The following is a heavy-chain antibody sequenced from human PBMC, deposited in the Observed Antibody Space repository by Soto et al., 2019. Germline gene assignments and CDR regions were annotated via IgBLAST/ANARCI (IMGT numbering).Heavy chain of an antibody. CDR1: GFTFASYA. V-gene: IGHV3-23*05. Sequence: GGSLSLSCAASGFTFASYAMNWVRQAPGKRLEWVSTIHKSGTRTYYANSVKGRFTISRDNSKSILFLHMNTLRAEDTAVYYCAKGIDEYYDSSHNLDSWGQGTLVTVSS. CDR3: AKGIDEYYDSSHNLDS. CDR2: IHKSGTRT. D-gene: IGHD3-22*01. J-gene: IGHJ4*02.